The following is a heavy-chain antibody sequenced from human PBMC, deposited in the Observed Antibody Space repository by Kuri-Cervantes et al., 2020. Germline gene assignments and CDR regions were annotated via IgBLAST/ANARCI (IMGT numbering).Heavy chain of an antibody. V-gene: IGHV4-34*01. CDR1: GGSFSNYY. J-gene: IGHJ6*02. CDR3: ARGRGVEATFYKYYAMDV. D-gene: IGHD2/OR15-2a*01. CDR2: INHRGTT. Sequence: SQTLSLTCAVYGGSFSNYYWNWIRQPPGKGLEWIGEINHRGTTNYNPSRKSRVTISIDTSKNQFSLKLSSVTAADTAVYYCARGRGVEATFYKYYAMDVWGQGTTVTVSS.